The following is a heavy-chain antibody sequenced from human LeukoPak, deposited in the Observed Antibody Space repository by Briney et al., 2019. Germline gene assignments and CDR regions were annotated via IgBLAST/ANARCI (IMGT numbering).Heavy chain of an antibody. D-gene: IGHD4-17*01. J-gene: IGHJ5*02. CDR3: ARATTTVTTNWFDP. CDR1: GGSFSGYY. CDR2: INHSGST. Sequence: PSETLSLTCAVYGGSFSGYYWSWIRQPPGKGLEWIGEINHSGSTNYNPSLKSRVTISVDTSKNQFSLKLSSVTAADTAVYYCARATTTVTTNWFDPWGQGTLVTVSS. V-gene: IGHV4-34*01.